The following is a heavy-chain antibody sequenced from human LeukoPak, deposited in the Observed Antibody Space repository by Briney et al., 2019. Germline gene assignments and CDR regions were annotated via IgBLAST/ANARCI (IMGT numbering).Heavy chain of an antibody. Sequence: GGSLRLSCAASGFAFSSYSMNWVRQAPGKGLEWVSSISSSSDYTYYADSVKGRFIISRDNAKNSLYLQMNSLRAEDTAVYYCARGPDIVVFKYYFDFWGQGNLVTVSS. D-gene: IGHD2-15*01. CDR1: GFAFSSYS. V-gene: IGHV3-21*01. CDR3: ARGPDIVVFKYYFDF. J-gene: IGHJ4*02. CDR2: ISSSSDYT.